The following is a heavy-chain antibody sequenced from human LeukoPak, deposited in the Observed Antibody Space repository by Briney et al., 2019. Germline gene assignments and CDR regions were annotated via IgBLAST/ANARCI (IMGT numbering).Heavy chain of an antibody. CDR1: GYSFTSYD. V-gene: IGHV1-8*01. D-gene: IGHD3-22*01. CDR2: MNPNSGYT. Sequence: ASVKVSCKASGYSFTSYDINWVRQATGQGLEWMGWMNPNSGYTGYAQKLQGRVTMTTDTSTSTAYMELRSLRSDDTAVYYCARDFRPWGQYDRLGYWGQGTLVTVSS. CDR3: ARDFRPWGQYDRLGY. J-gene: IGHJ4*02.